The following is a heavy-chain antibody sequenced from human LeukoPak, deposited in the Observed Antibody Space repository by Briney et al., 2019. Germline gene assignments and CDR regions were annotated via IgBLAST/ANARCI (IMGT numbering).Heavy chain of an antibody. J-gene: IGHJ4*02. D-gene: IGHD3-10*01. CDR3: ARGLGFGEFLDY. CDR1: GYTFTSYD. CDR2: MNPNSGNT. V-gene: IGHV1-8*01. Sequence: GASVKVSCKASGYTFTSYDINWVRQATGQGLEWMGWMNPNSGNTGYAQKFQGRVTMTRNTSISTAYMELSRLRSDDTAVYYCARGLGFGEFLDYWGQGTLVTVSS.